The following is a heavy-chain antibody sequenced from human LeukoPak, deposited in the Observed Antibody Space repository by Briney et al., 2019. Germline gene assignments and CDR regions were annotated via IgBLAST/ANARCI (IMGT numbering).Heavy chain of an antibody. J-gene: IGHJ4*02. CDR3: ARERVVGATTSCDY. Sequence: SVKVSCKASGGTFSSYAISWVRQAPGQGLEWMGGIIPIFGTANYAQKFQGRVTITADESTSTAYMELSSLRSVDTAVYYCARERVVGATTSCDYWGQGTLVTVSS. V-gene: IGHV1-69*13. CDR2: IIPIFGTA. CDR1: GGTFSSYA. D-gene: IGHD1-26*01.